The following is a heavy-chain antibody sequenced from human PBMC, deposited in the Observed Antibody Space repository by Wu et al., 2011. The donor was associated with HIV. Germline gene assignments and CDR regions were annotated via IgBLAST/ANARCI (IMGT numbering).Heavy chain of an antibody. D-gene: IGHD2-2*01. V-gene: IGHV1-69-2*01. Sequence: EVQLVQSGAEVRKPGAAVKLSCKISGHTFTDFYIHWVQQAPGKGLESMGLVDPEYGETMYAGKFQGRITITADTSTETVYMDLRSLTYDDTAVYYCARDHCSIANCYEYYYYGMDVWGQGTTVTVSS. CDR1: GHTFTDFY. CDR2: VDPEYGET. J-gene: IGHJ6*02. CDR3: ARDHCSIANCYEYYYYGMDV.